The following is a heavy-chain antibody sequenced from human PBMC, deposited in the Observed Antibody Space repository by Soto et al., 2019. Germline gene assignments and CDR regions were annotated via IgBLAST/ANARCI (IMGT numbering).Heavy chain of an antibody. V-gene: IGHV4-59*01. J-gene: IGHJ4*02. CDR1: GGSISSYY. CDR2: IYHSGNT. CDR3: AAPPRY. D-gene: IGHD6-6*01. Sequence: SETLSLTCTVSGGSISSYYWSWIRQPPGKGLEWIGEIYHSGNTNYNPSLRSRVTISVDTSKNQFSLKLTSVTAADTAVYYCAAPPRYWGQGTLVTVSS.